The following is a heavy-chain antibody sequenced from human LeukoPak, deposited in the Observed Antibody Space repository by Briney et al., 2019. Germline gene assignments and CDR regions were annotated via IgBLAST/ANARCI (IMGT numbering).Heavy chain of an antibody. J-gene: IGHJ4*02. CDR2: IWYDGSNK. Sequence: PGGSLRLSCAASGFTFSSYGMHWVRQAPGKGLEWVAVIWYDGSNKHYADSVKGRFTISRDNSKNTLYLQMNSLRAEDTAVYYCARDGASGELPSWGQGTLVTVSS. D-gene: IGHD1-7*01. CDR3: ARDGASGELPS. CDR1: GFTFSSYG. V-gene: IGHV3-33*01.